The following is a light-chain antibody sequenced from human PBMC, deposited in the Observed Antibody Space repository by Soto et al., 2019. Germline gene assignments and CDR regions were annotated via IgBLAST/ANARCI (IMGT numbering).Light chain of an antibody. V-gene: IGKV3-20*01. CDR3: QQYVNSRFT. CDR2: GAS. J-gene: IGKJ3*01. CDR1: QSVSSSS. Sequence: EIVLTQSPGTLSLSPGERATLSCRASQSVSSSSLAWYQQKPGQAPRLLIYGASSRATGIPDRFSGSGSGTDFTLTISRLEPEDFAVYYCQQYVNSRFTFGPGTKVDIK.